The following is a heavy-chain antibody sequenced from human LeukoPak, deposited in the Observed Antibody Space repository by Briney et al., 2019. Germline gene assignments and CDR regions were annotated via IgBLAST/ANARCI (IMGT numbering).Heavy chain of an antibody. CDR2: ISPNNGNT. D-gene: IGHD3-9*01. J-gene: IGHJ4*02. CDR1: GYTFTSYG. Sequence: ASVKVSCKASGYTFTSYGISWVRQAPGQGLEWMGWISPNNGNTNYAQKFQGRVTMTTDTSTSTAYMELRSLRSNDTAVYYCARCFETDDILSGLNYFDYWGQGTLVTVSS. CDR3: ARCFETDDILSGLNYFDY. V-gene: IGHV1-18*01.